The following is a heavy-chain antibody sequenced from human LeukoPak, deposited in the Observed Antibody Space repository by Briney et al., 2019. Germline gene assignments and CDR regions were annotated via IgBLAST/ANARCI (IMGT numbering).Heavy chain of an antibody. CDR2: ISAYNGNT. CDR3: ARDHSFAAGYLYNWFDP. J-gene: IGHJ5*02. Sequence: ASVKVSFTASGYTFTSYGISWVRQAPGQGLEWMGWISAYNGNTNYAQKLQGGVTMTTDTSTSTAYMELRSLRSDDTAVYYCARDHSFAAGYLYNWFDPWGQGTLVTVSS. CDR1: GYTFTSYG. V-gene: IGHV1-18*01. D-gene: IGHD6-13*01.